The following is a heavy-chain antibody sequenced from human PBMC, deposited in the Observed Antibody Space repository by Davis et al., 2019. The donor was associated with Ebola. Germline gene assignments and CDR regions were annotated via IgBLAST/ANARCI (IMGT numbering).Heavy chain of an antibody. CDR3: ATVGLGDYYGSGFGY. CDR2: INPSGGST. CDR1: GYTFTSYY. D-gene: IGHD3-10*01. Sequence: ASVKVSCKASGYTFTSYYMHWVRQAPGQGLEWMGIINPSGGSTSYAQKFQGRVTMTRDTSTSTVYMELSSLRSEDTAVYYCATVGLGDYYGSGFGYWGQGTLVTVSS. J-gene: IGHJ4*02. V-gene: IGHV1-46*01.